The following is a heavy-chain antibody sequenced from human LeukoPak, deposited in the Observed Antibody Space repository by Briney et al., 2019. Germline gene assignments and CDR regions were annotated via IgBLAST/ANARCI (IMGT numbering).Heavy chain of an antibody. Sequence: ASVKVSCKASGYTFTSYDMNWVRQATGQGLEWMGWMNPNSGNTGYAQKFQGRVTMTRNTSISKAYLELSSLRSEDTAVYYCARGHGSYVWGSYPKSDAFDIWGQGTMVTVSS. CDR2: MNPNSGNT. CDR3: ARGHGSYVWGSYPKSDAFDI. D-gene: IGHD3-16*01. V-gene: IGHV1-8*01. J-gene: IGHJ3*02. CDR1: GYTFTSYD.